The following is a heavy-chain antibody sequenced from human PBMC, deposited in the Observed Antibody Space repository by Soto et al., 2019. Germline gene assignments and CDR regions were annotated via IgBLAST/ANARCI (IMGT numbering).Heavy chain of an antibody. D-gene: IGHD2-15*01. J-gene: IGHJ3*02. CDR2: ISSSSSTI. Sequence: EVQLVESGGGLVQPGGSLRLSCAASGFTFSSYSMNWVRQAPGKGLEWVSYISSSSSTIYYADSVKGRFTISRDNAKNSLCLQMNRLRAEDTAVYYCAREDIVVVVAAIPDAFDIWGQGTMVTVSS. CDR1: GFTFSSYS. V-gene: IGHV3-48*01. CDR3: AREDIVVVVAAIPDAFDI.